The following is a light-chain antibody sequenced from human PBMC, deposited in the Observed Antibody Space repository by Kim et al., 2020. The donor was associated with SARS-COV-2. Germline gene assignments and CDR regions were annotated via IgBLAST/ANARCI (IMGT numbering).Light chain of an antibody. J-gene: IGKJ1*01. CDR1: QSISTH. V-gene: IGKV1-39*01. CDR3: QQTYSTPAT. CDR2: AAS. Sequence: ASVGDRVTITCRTSQSISTHLNWYQQKPGKAPDLLIYAASSLVSGVPSRFSRTGSGTDFTLTISSLQPEDFATYYCQQTYSTPATFGQGTKVDIK.